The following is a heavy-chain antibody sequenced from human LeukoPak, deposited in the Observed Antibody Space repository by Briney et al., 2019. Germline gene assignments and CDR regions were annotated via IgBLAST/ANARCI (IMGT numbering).Heavy chain of an antibody. D-gene: IGHD3-10*01. V-gene: IGHV3-53*01. J-gene: IGHJ6*02. CDR3: ARDGEGDYYYYGMDV. Sequence: GGSLRLSCAASGFTVSSNYMSWVRQAPGKGLEWVSVIYSGGSTYYADSVKGRFTISRDNSKNTLYLQMNSLRAEDTAVYYRARDGEGDYYYYGMDVWGQGTTVTVSS. CDR1: GFTVSSNY. CDR2: IYSGGST.